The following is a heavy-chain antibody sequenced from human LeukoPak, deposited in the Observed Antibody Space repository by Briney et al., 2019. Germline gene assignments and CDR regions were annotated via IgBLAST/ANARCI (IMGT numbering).Heavy chain of an antibody. CDR3: ARRAGAYSRPYDY. Sequence: GGSLRLSCTVSGFTVSSNSMSWVRQAPGKGLEWVSFIYSDNTHYSDSVKGRFTISRDNSKNTLYLQMNSRRAEDTAVYYCARRAGAYSRPYDYWGQGTLVTVSS. CDR2: IYSDNT. V-gene: IGHV3-53*01. CDR1: GFTVSSNS. J-gene: IGHJ4*02. D-gene: IGHD4/OR15-4a*01.